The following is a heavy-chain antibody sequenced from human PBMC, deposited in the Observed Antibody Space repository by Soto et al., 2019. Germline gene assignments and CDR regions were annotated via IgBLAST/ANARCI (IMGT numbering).Heavy chain of an antibody. CDR3: ARDRGYSGDDSPRYYYGMDV. J-gene: IGHJ6*02. V-gene: IGHV3-33*01. CDR2: IWFDGTNK. CDR1: GFTFSSYG. Sequence: QVQLVESGGGVVQPGRSLRLSCAASGFTFSSYGMHWVRQAPGKGLEWVAVIWFDGTNKYYADSVKGRFTISRDNSKNTLYLQMNSLRAEDTAVYYCARDRGYSGDDSPRYYYGMDVWGQGTTVTVSS. D-gene: IGHD5-12*01.